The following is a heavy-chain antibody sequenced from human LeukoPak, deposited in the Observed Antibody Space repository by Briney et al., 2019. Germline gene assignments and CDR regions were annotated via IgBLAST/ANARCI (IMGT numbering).Heavy chain of an antibody. CDR2: INHSGST. CDR1: GGSFSGYY. D-gene: IGHD3-22*01. J-gene: IGHJ4*02. V-gene: IGHV4-34*01. CDR3: ARGIVVVPSYFDY. Sequence: SETLSLTCAVYGGSFSGYYWSWIRQPPGKGLEWIGEINHSGSTNYNPSLKSRVTISVDTSKNQFSLKLSSVTAADTAVYYCARGIVVVPSYFDYWGQGTLVTVPS.